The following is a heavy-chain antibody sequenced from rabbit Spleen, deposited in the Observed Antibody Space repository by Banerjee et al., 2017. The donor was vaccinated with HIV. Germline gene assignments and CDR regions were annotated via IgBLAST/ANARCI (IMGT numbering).Heavy chain of an antibody. CDR3: ARNYVNAFDP. Sequence: QEQLVESGGDLVKPGASLTLTCTASGVSFSSSSYMCWVRQAPGKGLEWIACIEADGDTDYANWPKGRFTISKPSSTTVTLQMTSLTAADTATYFCARNYVNAFDPWGPRTLVTVS. D-gene: IGHD1-1*01. J-gene: IGHJ2*01. V-gene: IGHV1S45*01. CDR2: IEADGDT. CDR1: GVSFSSSSY.